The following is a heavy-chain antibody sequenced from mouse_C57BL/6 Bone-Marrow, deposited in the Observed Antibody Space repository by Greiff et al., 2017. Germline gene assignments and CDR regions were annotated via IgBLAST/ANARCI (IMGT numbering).Heavy chain of an antibody. Sequence: EVHLVESGGGLVQPGGSMKLSCVASGFTFSNYWMNWVRQSPEKGLEWVAQIRLKSDNYATHYAESVKGRFTISRDDSKSSVYLQMNNLRAEDTGIYYCTGRLLRSSWFAYWGQGTLVTVSA. CDR2: IRLKSDNYAT. D-gene: IGHD1-1*01. CDR1: GFTFSNYW. V-gene: IGHV6-3*01. J-gene: IGHJ3*01. CDR3: TGRLLRSSWFAY.